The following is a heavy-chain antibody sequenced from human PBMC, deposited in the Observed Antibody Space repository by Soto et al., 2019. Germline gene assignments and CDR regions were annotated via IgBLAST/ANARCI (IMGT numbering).Heavy chain of an antibody. V-gene: IGHV1-69*01. Sequence: QVQLVQSGAEVKKPGSSVKVSCKASGGTSSSYAISWVRQAPGQGLEWMGGIIPIFGTANYAQKFQGRVTITADESTSTAYMELSSLRSEDTAVYYCARGVVVVPAATVYYGMDVWGQGTTVTVSS. CDR1: GGTSSSYA. J-gene: IGHJ6*02. CDR3: ARGVVVVPAATVYYGMDV. CDR2: IIPIFGTA. D-gene: IGHD2-2*01.